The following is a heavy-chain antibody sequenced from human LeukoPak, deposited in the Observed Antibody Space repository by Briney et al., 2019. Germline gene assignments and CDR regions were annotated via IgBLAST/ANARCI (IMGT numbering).Heavy chain of an antibody. Sequence: ASVKVSCKPSGDSFSYYAIHWVRQAPGQGLEWMGEIIPIFATTNYAQRFQGRVTITTDESTTTAYMELSSLRSEDTAVYYCATASVPGAIEGPFDASDIRGQGTMVTVSS. V-gene: IGHV1-69*05. J-gene: IGHJ3*02. D-gene: IGHD2-2*02. CDR3: ATASVPGAIEGPFDASDI. CDR2: IIPIFATT. CDR1: GDSFSYYA.